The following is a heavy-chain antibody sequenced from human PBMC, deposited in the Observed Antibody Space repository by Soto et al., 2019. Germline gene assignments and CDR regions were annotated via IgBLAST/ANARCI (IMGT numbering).Heavy chain of an antibody. J-gene: IGHJ3*02. CDR1: DSTFSSYS. Sequence: EVQLVESGGGLVKPGESLRLSCVASDSTFSSYSMNWVRQAPGRGLEWVSSISSRSSVIFYAESMRGRFTISRDNAKNSLYLQMNSLRAEATAVYYCLRGGRGYTKDDTLDIWGQGTMVTVSS. CDR2: ISSRSSVI. D-gene: IGHD2-2*02. CDR3: LRGGRGYTKDDTLDI. V-gene: IGHV3-21*01.